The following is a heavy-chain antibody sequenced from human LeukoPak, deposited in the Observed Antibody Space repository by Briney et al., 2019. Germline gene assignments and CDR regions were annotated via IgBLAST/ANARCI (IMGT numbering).Heavy chain of an antibody. V-gene: IGHV4-59*11. D-gene: IGHD3-22*01. CDR3: ARHAVVITDDAFDI. CDR2: IYYSGST. J-gene: IGHJ3*02. Sequence: KASETLSLTCTVSGGSINSHYWSWLRPSPGKGLEGFGYIYYSGSTNYNPSHKSRVTISVDTSKNQFSLNLSSVTAADTAVYYCARHAVVITDDAFDIWGQGTVVTVSS. CDR1: GGSINSHY.